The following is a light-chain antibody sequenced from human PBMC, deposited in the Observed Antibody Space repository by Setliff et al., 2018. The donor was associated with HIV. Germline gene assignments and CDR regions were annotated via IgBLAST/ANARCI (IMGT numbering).Light chain of an antibody. J-gene: IGLJ1*01. CDR3: SSYASSSTYV. V-gene: IGLV2-14*01. Sequence: QSVLTQPASVSGSPGQAITISCTGTRSDVGGYNSVSWYQQLPGKAPKLIIYDVSKRPSGVSNRFSGSKSANTASLTISGLQAEDEADYYCSSYASSSTYVFGTGTKVPS. CDR1: RSDVGGYNS. CDR2: DVS.